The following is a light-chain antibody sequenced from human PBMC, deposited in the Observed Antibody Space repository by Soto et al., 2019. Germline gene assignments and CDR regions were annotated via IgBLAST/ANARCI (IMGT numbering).Light chain of an antibody. J-gene: IGLJ2*01. CDR3: AAWDDSLTVLV. V-gene: IGLV1-44*01. CDR2: SNN. CDR1: SSNIGSKS. Sequence: QSVLTQPPSVSGTPGQRVNMSCSGSSSNIGSKSVSWYQHLPQTAPKLLIYSNNQRPSGVPGRFSGSKSGTSASLAISGLQSDDETQYYCAAWDDSLTVLVFGGGTKVTVL.